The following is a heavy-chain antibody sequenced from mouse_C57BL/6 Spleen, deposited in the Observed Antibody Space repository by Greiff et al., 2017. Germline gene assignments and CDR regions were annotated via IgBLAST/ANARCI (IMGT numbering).Heavy chain of an antibody. D-gene: IGHD1-1*01. CDR2: IYPGSGST. CDR3: ERGGGTTVVDYFDY. Sequence: VQLQQPGAELVKPGASVKMSCKASGYTFTSYWITWVKQRPGQGLEWIGDIYPGSGSTNYNEKFKSKATLTVDTSSSTAYMRLSSLTSEDSAVYYVERGGGTTVVDYFDYWGQGTTLTVSS. V-gene: IGHV1-55*01. CDR1: GYTFTSYW. J-gene: IGHJ2*01.